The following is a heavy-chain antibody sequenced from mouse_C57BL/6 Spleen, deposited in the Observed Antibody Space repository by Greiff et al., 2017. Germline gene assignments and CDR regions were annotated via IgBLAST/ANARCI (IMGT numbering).Heavy chain of an antibody. J-gene: IGHJ2*01. Sequence: VQLVESGPELVKPGASVKISCKASGYAFSSSWMNWVKQRPGKGLEWIGRIYPGDGDTNYNGKFKGKATLTADKSSSTAYMQLSSLTSEDSAVYFCARFDSSGAYYFDYWGQGTTLTVSS. CDR2: IYPGDGDT. D-gene: IGHD3-2*02. CDR3: ARFDSSGAYYFDY. CDR1: GYAFSSSW. V-gene: IGHV1-82*01.